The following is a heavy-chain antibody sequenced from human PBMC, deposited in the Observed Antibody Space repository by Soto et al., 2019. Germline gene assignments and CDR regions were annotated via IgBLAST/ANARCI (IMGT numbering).Heavy chain of an antibody. Sequence: EVQLVESGGGLVKPGGSLRLSCAASGFSLRSYSMNWVRQAPGKGLEWVSSISSSSNNIYYADSVKGRFTISRDNAKNSLFLQVNSLRDEDTAVYVCARDLTTATGAFDYWGQGTLVTVSS. CDR2: ISSSSNNI. D-gene: IGHD6-13*01. CDR3: ARDLTTATGAFDY. J-gene: IGHJ4*02. CDR1: GFSLRSYS. V-gene: IGHV3-21*01.